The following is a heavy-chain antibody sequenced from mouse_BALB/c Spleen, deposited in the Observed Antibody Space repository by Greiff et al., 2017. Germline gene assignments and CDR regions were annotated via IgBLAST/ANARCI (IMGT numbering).Heavy chain of an antibody. V-gene: IGHV5-6-5*01. CDR1: GFTFSSYA. CDR2: ISSGGST. Sequence: EVKLQESGGGLVKPGGSLKLSCAASGFTFSSYAMSWVRQTPEKRLEWVASISSGGSTYYPDSVKGRFTISRDNARNILYLQMSSLRSEDTAMYYCARGRYGNYYFDYWGQGTTLTVSS. J-gene: IGHJ2*01. CDR3: ARGRYGNYYFDY. D-gene: IGHD2-10*02.